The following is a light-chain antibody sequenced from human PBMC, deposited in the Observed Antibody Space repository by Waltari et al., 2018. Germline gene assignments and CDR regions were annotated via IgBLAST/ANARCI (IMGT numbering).Light chain of an antibody. J-gene: IGLJ2*01. CDR3: GSYASGNSIL. CDR1: SSDVGGYIY. CDR2: EVS. Sequence: QSALTQPASMSGSPGQSITIPCTGTSSDVGGYIYVSWYQQHPGEAPKLMIFEVSRRPSGVSDRFSGSKSGNTASLTISGLQAEDEADYYCGSYASGNSILFSGGTKVTVL. V-gene: IGLV2-14*03.